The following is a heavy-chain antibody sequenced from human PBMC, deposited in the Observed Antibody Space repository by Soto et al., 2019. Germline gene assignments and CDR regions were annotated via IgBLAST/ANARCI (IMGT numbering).Heavy chain of an antibody. D-gene: IGHD3-10*01. V-gene: IGHV1-46*01. J-gene: IGHJ5*02. CDR3: ARDLLGSGNSAWFDP. CDR1: GYTFTSYY. Sequence: ASVKVSCKASGYTFTSYYMHWVRQAPGQGLEWMGMINPSGGSTSYAQKFQGRVTMTRDTSTSTAYMELSRLRSDDTAVYYCARDLLGSGNSAWFDPWGQGTLVTVAS. CDR2: INPSGGST.